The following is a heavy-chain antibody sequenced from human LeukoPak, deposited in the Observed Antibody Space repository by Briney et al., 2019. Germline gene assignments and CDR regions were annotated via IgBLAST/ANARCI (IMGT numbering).Heavy chain of an antibody. J-gene: IGHJ6*03. CDR2: TIPIFGTA. Sequence: SVTVSCKASGGTFSSYAISWVRQAPGQGLEWMGGTIPIFGTANYAQKFQGRVTITTDESTSTAYMELSSLRSEDTAVYYCARDSVLYCGGDCYSHYYYYMDVWGKGTTVTVSS. D-gene: IGHD2-21*01. CDR3: ARDSVLYCGGDCYSHYYYYMDV. V-gene: IGHV1-69*05. CDR1: GGTFSSYA.